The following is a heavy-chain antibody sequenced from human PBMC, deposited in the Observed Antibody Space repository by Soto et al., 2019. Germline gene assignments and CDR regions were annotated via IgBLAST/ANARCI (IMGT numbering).Heavy chain of an antibody. CDR2: ISYDGSNK. CDR1: GFTFSSYG. D-gene: IGHD6-19*01. Sequence: PGGSLRLSCAASGFTFSSYGMHWVRRAPGKGLEWVAVISYDGSNKYYADSVKGRFTISRDNSKNTLYLQMKSLRAEDTAVYYCAKGIIAVAEDYFDYWGQATMVTLSP. V-gene: IGHV3-30*18. CDR3: AKGIIAVAEDYFDY. J-gene: IGHJ4*02.